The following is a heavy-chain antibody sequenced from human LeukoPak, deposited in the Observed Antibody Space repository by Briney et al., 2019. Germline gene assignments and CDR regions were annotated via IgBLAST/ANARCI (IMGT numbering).Heavy chain of an antibody. J-gene: IGHJ4*02. CDR1: GFTFTNYE. CDR2: ISNSGSTI. D-gene: IGHD3-10*01. V-gene: IGHV3-48*03. Sequence: GGSLRLSCVASGFTFTNYEMNWVRQAPGKGLEWVSYISNSGSTIYYADSMKGRFTISRDNAKNSLYLQMNSLRAEDTAVYYCTRDYGEYRFDYWGQGTLVTVSS. CDR3: TRDYGEYRFDY.